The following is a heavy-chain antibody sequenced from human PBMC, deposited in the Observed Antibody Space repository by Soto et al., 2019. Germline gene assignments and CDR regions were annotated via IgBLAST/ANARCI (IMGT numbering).Heavy chain of an antibody. CDR3: ARTYWSGWGLPLFGC. D-gene: IGHD3-3*01. CDR2: IYYSGHS. CDR1: AGSIASCDNY. V-gene: IGHV4-30-4*01. Sequence: ASQHMSLTCTVSAGSIASCDNYRSCIRNPPVQGLECIGYIYYSGHSYYNPSHRSRLTRSVDASKGHCSRRLRSVTCADTAVYYFARTYWSGWGLPLFGCCGQGVLVTVAS. J-gene: IGHJ4*02.